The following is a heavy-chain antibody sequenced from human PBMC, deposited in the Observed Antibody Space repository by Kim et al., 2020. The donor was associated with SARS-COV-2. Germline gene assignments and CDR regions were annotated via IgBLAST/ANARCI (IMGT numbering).Heavy chain of an antibody. J-gene: IGHJ3*02. CDR2: IYYSGST. CDR1: GGSISSSSYY. CDR3: ARHQSSGWYWGYAFDI. Sequence: SETLSLTCTVSGGSISSSSYYWGWIRQPPWKGLEWIGSIYYSGSTYYNPSLKSRVTISVDTSKNQFSLKLSSVTAADTAVYYCARHQSSGWYWGYAFDI. V-gene: IGHV4-39*01. D-gene: IGHD6-19*01.